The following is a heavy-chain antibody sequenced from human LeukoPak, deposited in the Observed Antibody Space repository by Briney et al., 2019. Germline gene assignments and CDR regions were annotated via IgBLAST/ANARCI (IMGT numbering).Heavy chain of an antibody. D-gene: IGHD2-2*01. J-gene: IGHJ4*02. CDR1: GGTFSSYD. V-gene: IGHV1-69*06. CDR3: AGGRTDIVVVPATLRNYYFDY. Sequence: GAPVKVSCKASGGTFSSYDISWVRQAPGQGLEWMGGIMPMFGKANYAQKFQGRVTTTADKATSTAYMELSSLRSEDTAVYYCAGGRTDIVVVPATLRNYYFDYWGQGTLVTVSS. CDR2: IMPMFGKA.